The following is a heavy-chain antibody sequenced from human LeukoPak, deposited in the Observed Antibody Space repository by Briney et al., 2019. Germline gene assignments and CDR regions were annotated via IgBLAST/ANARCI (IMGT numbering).Heavy chain of an antibody. CDR3: ARAVRLGGESYYFDS. CDR2: MNPNSANT. V-gene: IGHV1-8*01. D-gene: IGHD3-16*01. J-gene: IGHJ4*02. CDR1: GYTFNSYD. Sequence: ASVKVSCKASGYTFNSYDINWVRQATGQGLEWMGWMNPNSANTGYAQKFQGRVTMTRNTSITTAYMELSSLRSEDSVVYYCARAVRLGGESYYFDSWGQGALVTVSS.